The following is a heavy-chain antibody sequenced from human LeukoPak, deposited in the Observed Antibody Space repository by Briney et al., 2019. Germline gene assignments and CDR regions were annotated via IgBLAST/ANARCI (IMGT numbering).Heavy chain of an antibody. CDR3: ARAYLQILRYFDYGMDV. V-gene: IGHV1-2*02. CDR1: GYTFTGYY. Sequence: ASVKVSCKASGYTFTGYYMHWVRQAPGQGLEWMGWINPNSGGTNYAQKFQGRVTMTRDTSISTAYMELSSLRSEDTAVYYCARAYLQILRYFDYGMDVWGQGTTVTVSS. D-gene: IGHD3-9*01. J-gene: IGHJ6*02. CDR2: INPNSGGT.